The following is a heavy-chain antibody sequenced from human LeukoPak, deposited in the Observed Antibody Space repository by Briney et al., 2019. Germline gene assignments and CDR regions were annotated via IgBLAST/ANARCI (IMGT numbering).Heavy chain of an antibody. V-gene: IGHV4-61*02. CDR3: ARFRRADYVWGSYRTQAGYFDY. J-gene: IGHJ4*02. CDR1: GYSISSGYY. D-gene: IGHD3-16*02. CDR2: IYTSGST. Sequence: SETLSLTCTVSGYSISSGYYWGWIRQPAGKGLEWIGRIYTSGSTNYNPSLKSRVTISVDTSKNQFSLKLSAVSAADTAVYYCARFRRADYVWGSYRTQAGYFDYWGQGTLVTVSS.